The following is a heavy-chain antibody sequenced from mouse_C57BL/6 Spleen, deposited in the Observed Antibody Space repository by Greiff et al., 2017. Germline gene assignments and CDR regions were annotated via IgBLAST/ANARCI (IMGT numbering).Heavy chain of an antibody. J-gene: IGHJ2*01. D-gene: IGHD3-1*01. CDR1: GYTFTDYE. CDR2: IDPETGGT. V-gene: IGHV1-15*01. CDR3: TRSGWDDVDY. Sequence: LQESGAELVRPGASVTLSCKASGYTFTDYEMHWVKQTPVHGLEWIGAIDPETGGTAYNQKFKGKAILTADKSSSTAYMELRSLTSEDSAVYYCTRSGWDDVDYWGQGTTLTVSS.